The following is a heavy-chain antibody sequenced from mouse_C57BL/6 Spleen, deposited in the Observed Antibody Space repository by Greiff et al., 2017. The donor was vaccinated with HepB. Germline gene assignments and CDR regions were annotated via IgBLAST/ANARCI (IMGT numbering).Heavy chain of an antibody. V-gene: IGHV1-26*01. CDR1: GYTFTDYY. D-gene: IGHD1-1*01. CDR3: ARTTVLDY. J-gene: IGHJ2*01. CDR2: INPNNGGT. Sequence: SGPELVKPGASVKISCKASGYTFTDYYMNWVKQSHGKSLEWIGDINPNNGGTSYNQKFKGKATLTVDKSSSTAYMELRSLTSEDSAVYYCARTTVLDYWGQGTTLTVSS.